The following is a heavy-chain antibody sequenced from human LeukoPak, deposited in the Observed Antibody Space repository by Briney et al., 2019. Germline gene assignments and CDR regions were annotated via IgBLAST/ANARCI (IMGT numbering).Heavy chain of an antibody. CDR1: GYTFTTYG. V-gene: IGHV1-18*01. J-gene: IGHJ3*02. CDR2: ISAKNGNT. CDR3: ARARPQNYDSSRYYSAAFDI. Sequence: ASVKVSCKASGYTFTTYGITWVRQAPGQGLEWVEWISAKNGNTNYAQDFQGRITLTRETSTSTVHMELRRLRSDDTAVYYCARARPQNYDSSRYYSAAFDIWGQGTMVTVSS. D-gene: IGHD3-22*01.